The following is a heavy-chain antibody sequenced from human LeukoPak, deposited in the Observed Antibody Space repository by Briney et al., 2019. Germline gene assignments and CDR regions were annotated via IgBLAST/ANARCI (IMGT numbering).Heavy chain of an antibody. CDR2: INPNSGGT. Sequence: GASVKVSCKASGYTFTGYYMHWVRQAPGQGLEWMGWINPNSGGTNYAQKFQGRVTMTRDTSISTAYMELSRLRSDDTAVYYCARDSITIFGVVTPTYWFDPWGQGTLVTASS. V-gene: IGHV1-2*02. J-gene: IGHJ5*02. CDR3: ARDSITIFGVVTPTYWFDP. CDR1: GYTFTGYY. D-gene: IGHD3-3*01.